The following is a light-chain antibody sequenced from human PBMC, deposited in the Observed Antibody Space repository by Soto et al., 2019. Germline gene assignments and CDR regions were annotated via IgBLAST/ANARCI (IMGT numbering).Light chain of an antibody. CDR1: QGVGSY. V-gene: IGKV3-11*01. J-gene: IGKJ4*01. Sequence: EIVSTQSPATLSLSPGERATLSCRASQGVGSYLAWYQQKAGQAPRLLIYDTSNRATGIPPRFSGSGSGTDFTLTISSLEPEDFTVYYCQQRSNWPPLTFGGGTKVEIK. CDR2: DTS. CDR3: QQRSNWPPLT.